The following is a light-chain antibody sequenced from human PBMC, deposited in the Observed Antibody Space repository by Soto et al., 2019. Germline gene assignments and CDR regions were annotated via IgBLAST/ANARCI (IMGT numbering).Light chain of an antibody. CDR3: SHYGTSPPYT. J-gene: IGKJ2*01. CDR1: QSVSSTW. V-gene: IGKV3-20*01. CDR2: GAS. Sequence: EIVLTQSPGTLSVSPGESAALSCRASQSVSSTWLAWYQQKVGQTPRLLVYGASTRATGIPDRFRGSGSGTDFTLTIIRLEPEDFAVYYCSHYGTSPPYTFGQGTKLEIK.